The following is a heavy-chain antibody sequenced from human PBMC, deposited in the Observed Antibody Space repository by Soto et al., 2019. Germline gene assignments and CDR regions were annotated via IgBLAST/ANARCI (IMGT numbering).Heavy chain of an antibody. CDR3: AREYGGSRVFDN. J-gene: IGHJ4*02. D-gene: IGHD1-26*01. V-gene: IGHV1-46*01. CDR1: GYTFTNYF. CDR2: INPSADST. Sequence: QVQLVQSGAEVNKPGTSVKVSCKTSGYTFTNYFIHWVRQAPGQGLEWMGIINPSADSTNYAQRFQGRVTVTRDTSTSTVYMELRSLRSEDTAVYYCAREYGGSRVFDNWGQGTLVIVSS.